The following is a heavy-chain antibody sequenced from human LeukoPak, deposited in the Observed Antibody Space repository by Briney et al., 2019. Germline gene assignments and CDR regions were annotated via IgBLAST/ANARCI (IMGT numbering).Heavy chain of an antibody. J-gene: IGHJ4*02. Sequence: SETLSLTCAVSGGSISSGGYSWSWVRQPPGKGLEWIGYIYHSGSTYYNPSLKSRVTISVDRSKNQFSLKLSSVTAADTAVYYCARGGGYRYYFDYWGQGTLVTVSS. CDR2: IYHSGST. D-gene: IGHD3-16*02. V-gene: IGHV4-30-2*01. CDR3: ARGGGYRYYFDY. CDR1: GGSISSGGYS.